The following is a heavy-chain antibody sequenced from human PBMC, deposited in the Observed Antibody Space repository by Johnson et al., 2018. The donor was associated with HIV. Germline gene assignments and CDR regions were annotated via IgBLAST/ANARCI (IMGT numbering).Heavy chain of an antibody. Sequence: QVQLVESGGGVVQPGGSLRLSCAASGFTFSSYWMSWVRQAPGKGLELVAVISYDGSNKYYADSVKGRFTISRDNSKNTLYLQMNSLRAEDTAVYYCASLIAAAQADIWGQGTMVTVSS. J-gene: IGHJ3*02. D-gene: IGHD6-13*01. V-gene: IGHV3-30*19. CDR1: GFTFSSYW. CDR3: ASLIAAAQADI. CDR2: ISYDGSNK.